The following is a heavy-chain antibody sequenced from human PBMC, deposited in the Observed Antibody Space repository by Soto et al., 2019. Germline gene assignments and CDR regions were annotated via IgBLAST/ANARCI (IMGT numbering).Heavy chain of an antibody. CDR2: ISYDGSDK. Sequence: QVQLVESGGGVVQPGRSLRLSCAASGFTFSSYGMHWVRQAPGKGLEWVAVISYDGSDKYYADSVKVRFTISRDYSKNPQQLQMDSLRAEDTAVYYCAKGVVVAITYFQHWGQGTLVTVSS. CDR3: AKGVVVAITYFQH. CDR1: GFTFSSYG. V-gene: IGHV3-30*18. D-gene: IGHD2-15*01. J-gene: IGHJ1*01.